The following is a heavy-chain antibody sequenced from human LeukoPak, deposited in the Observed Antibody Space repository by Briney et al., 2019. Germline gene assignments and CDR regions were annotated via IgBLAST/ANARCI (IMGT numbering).Heavy chain of an antibody. V-gene: IGHV4-34*01. J-gene: IGHJ4*02. CDR2: INHSEGT. CDR3: AREATGWRPLDF. Sequence: KSSETLPLTCAVYGGSFSGYHWSWIRQPPGKGLEWIGEINHSEGTNYNPSLKSRVTISVDTSKNQFSLKLTSVTAADTAVYYCAREATGWRPLDFWGQGTLVTVSS. D-gene: IGHD6-19*01. CDR1: GGSFSGYH.